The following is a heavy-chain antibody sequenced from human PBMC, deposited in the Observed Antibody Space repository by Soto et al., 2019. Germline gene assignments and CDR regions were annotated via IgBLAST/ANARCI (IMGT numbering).Heavy chain of an antibody. D-gene: IGHD3-3*01. CDR2: ISSSSSYI. CDR3: ARDSGRDFWSGYYIDYYYYYMDV. Sequence: PGGSLRLSCAASGFTFSSYSMNWVRQAPGKGLEWVSSISSSSSYIYYADSVKGRFTISRDNAKNSLYLQMNSLRAEDTAVYYCARDSGRDFWSGYYIDYYYYYMDVWGKGTTVTVSS. V-gene: IGHV3-21*01. J-gene: IGHJ6*03. CDR1: GFTFSSYS.